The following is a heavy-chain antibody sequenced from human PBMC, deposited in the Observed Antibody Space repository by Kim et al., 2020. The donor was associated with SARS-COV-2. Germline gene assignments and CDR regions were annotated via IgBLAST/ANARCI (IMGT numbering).Heavy chain of an antibody. Sequence: SETLSLTCTVSGGSISSYYWSWIRQPAGKGLEWIGRIYTSGSTNYNPSLKSRVTMSVDTSKNQFSLKLSSVTAADTAVYYCAREGSDFWSGYYAKYYFDYWGQGTLVTVSS. D-gene: IGHD3-3*01. V-gene: IGHV4-4*07. J-gene: IGHJ4*02. CDR2: IYTSGST. CDR3: AREGSDFWSGYYAKYYFDY. CDR1: GGSISSYY.